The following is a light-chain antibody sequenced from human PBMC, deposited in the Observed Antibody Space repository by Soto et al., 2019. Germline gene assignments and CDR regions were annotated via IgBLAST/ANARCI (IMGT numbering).Light chain of an antibody. CDR3: QQHHDWPPST. CDR1: QSISNN. J-gene: IGKJ2*02. V-gene: IGKV3-15*01. CDR2: AAS. Sequence: DIVMTQSPATLSVSPGERATLSCRASQSISNNVAWYQQKPGQAPRLLISAASTRATGIPARFSGSGSGTEFILTISSLQSEDFAVYYCQQHHDWPPSTFGRGPSWRSN.